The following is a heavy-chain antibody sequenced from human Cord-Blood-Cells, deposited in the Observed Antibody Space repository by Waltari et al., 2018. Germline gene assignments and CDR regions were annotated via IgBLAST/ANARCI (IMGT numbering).Heavy chain of an antibody. V-gene: IGHV4-39*01. CDR3: ARPYCTNGVCYTGAFDI. CDR1: GGSISRSSYY. Sequence: QLQLQESGPGLVKPSETLSLTCTVPGGSISRSSYYWGWDRQPPGKGLEWIGSIFYSGSTYYNPSLKSRVTISVDTSKNQFSLKLSSVTAADTAVYYCARPYCTNGVCYTGAFDIWGQGTMVTVSS. D-gene: IGHD2-8*01. CDR2: IFYSGST. J-gene: IGHJ3*02.